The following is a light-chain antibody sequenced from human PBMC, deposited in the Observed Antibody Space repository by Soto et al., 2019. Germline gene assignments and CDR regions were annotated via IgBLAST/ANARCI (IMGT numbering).Light chain of an antibody. CDR3: QQRSNWPT. CDR1: QSVSSY. Sequence: EIVLTQSPATLSLSPGARATLSCRASQSVSSYLAWYQQKPGQAPRLLIYDASNRATCIPARFSGSGSGTDFTLTISSLEPEDFSVYYCQQRSNWPTFGGGTEVEIK. V-gene: IGKV3-11*01. J-gene: IGKJ4*01. CDR2: DAS.